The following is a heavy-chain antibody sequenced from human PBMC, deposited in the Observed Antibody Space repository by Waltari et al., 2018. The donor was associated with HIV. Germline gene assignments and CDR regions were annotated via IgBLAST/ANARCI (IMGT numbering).Heavy chain of an antibody. CDR3: ARYIVVVPAAISPLSGMDV. V-gene: IGHV4-34*01. D-gene: IGHD2-2*01. CDR2: INHSGST. CDR1: GGSFSGYS. Sequence: QVQLQQWGAGLLKPSETLSRPCAVSGGSFSGYSWSWIRQPPGKGLEWIGEINHSGSTNYNPSLKSRVTISVDTSKNQFSLKLSSVTAADTAVYYCARYIVVVPAAISPLSGMDVWGQGTTVTVSS. J-gene: IGHJ6*02.